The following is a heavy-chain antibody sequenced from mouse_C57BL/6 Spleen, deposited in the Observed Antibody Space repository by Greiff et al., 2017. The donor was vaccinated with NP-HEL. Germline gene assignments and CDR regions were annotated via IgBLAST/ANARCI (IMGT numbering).Heavy chain of an antibody. CDR2: ISYDGSN. CDR3: ARDDGSSSFGY. V-gene: IGHV3-6*01. D-gene: IGHD1-1*01. CDR1: GYSITSGYY. Sequence: EVQLVESGPGLVKPSQSLSLTCSVTGYSITSGYYWNWIRQFPGNNLEWMGYISYDGSNNYNPSLKNRISITRDTSKNQFFLKLNSVTTEDTATYYCARDDGSSSFGYWGQGTTLTVSS. J-gene: IGHJ2*01.